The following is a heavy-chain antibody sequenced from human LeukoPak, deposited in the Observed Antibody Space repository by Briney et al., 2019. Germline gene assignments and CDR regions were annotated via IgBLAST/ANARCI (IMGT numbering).Heavy chain of an antibody. CDR3: ASRGRLGELSSLSKEYYYYYYMDV. J-gene: IGHJ6*03. CDR1: GDSISSSSYY. Sequence: SETLSLTCTVSGDSISSSSYYWGWIRQPPGKGLGWIGTIFYSGSTYYNPSRKSRVTISVDKSKNQFSLKLSSVTAADTAVYYCASRGRLGELSSLSKEYYYYYYMDVWGKGTTVTVSS. V-gene: IGHV4-39*07. CDR2: IFYSGST. D-gene: IGHD3-16*02.